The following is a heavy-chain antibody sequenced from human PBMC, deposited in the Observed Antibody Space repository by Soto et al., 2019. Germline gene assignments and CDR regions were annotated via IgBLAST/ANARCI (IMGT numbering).Heavy chain of an antibody. CDR1: GFTFTSSA. J-gene: IGHJ6*02. D-gene: IGHD4-4*01. Sequence: VKVTSKASGFTFTSSALHWVLQARGQRLEWIGWIVVGSGNTNYAQKFQERVTITRDMSTSTAYMELSSLRSEDTAVYYCAAGLQSQYYYYGMDVWGQRTTVTVPS. CDR2: IVVGSGNT. CDR3: AAGLQSQYYYYGMDV. V-gene: IGHV1-58*01.